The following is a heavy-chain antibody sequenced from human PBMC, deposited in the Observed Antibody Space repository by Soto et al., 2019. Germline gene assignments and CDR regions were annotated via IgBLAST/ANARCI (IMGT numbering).Heavy chain of an antibody. Sequence: SETLSLTCAVSGGSISSSNWWSWVRQPPGKGLEWIGEIYHSGSTNYNPSLKSRVTISVDKSKNQFSLKLSSVTAADTAVYYCARDTDYSSSSGPFDYWGQGTLVTVSS. CDR3: ARDTDYSSSSGPFDY. CDR1: GGSISSSNW. J-gene: IGHJ4*02. CDR2: IYHSGST. V-gene: IGHV4-4*02. D-gene: IGHD6-6*01.